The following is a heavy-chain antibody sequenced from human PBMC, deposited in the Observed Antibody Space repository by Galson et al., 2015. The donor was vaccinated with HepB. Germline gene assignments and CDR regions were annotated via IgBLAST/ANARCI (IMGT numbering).Heavy chain of an antibody. CDR3: ARARSPLMTTVTYYFDY. J-gene: IGHJ4*02. Sequence: SLRLSCAASGFTFSSYSMNWVRQAPGKGLEWVAVISYDGSNKYYADSVKGRFTISRDNSKNTLYLQMNSLRAEDTAVYYCARARSPLMTTVTYYFDYWGQGTLVTVSS. CDR1: GFTFSSYS. D-gene: IGHD4-17*01. CDR2: ISYDGSNK. V-gene: IGHV3-30*03.